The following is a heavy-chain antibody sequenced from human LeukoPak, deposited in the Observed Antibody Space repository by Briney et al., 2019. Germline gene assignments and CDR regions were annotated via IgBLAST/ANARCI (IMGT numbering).Heavy chain of an antibody. D-gene: IGHD1-26*01. CDR1: GFTFSSYG. CDR2: IWYGGSNK. V-gene: IGHV3-33*08. CDR3: ARQKWEQQGRDYYFNGLDV. Sequence: GGSLRLSCAASGFTFSSYGMHWVRQAPGKGLEWVAVIWYGGSNKYYADSVKGRFTISRDNSKNTLYLQMNSLRAEDTAVYYCARQKWEQQGRDYYFNGLDVWGPGTTVTVSS. J-gene: IGHJ6*02.